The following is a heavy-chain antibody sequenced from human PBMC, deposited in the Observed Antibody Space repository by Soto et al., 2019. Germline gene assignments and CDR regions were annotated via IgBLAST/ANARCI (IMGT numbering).Heavy chain of an antibody. J-gene: IGHJ3*02. Sequence: QVQLVESGGGVVQPGTSLRLSCAASGFTFSSYAMHWVRKAPGKGLEGVALIKSRQNNTFYKDPVKGRFTISRDDSTNTLYLQMDSLGTEDTAVYHCARVHSISVFIGAYDIWGQGTMVTVSS. CDR1: GFTFSSYA. CDR2: IKSRQNNT. V-gene: IGHV3-30-3*01. CDR3: ARVHSISVFIGAYDI. D-gene: IGHD3-3*01.